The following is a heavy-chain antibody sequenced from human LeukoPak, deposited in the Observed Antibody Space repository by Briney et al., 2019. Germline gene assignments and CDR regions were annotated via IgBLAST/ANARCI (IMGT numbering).Heavy chain of an antibody. J-gene: IGHJ4*02. D-gene: IGHD4-23*01. V-gene: IGHV4-30-2*01. CDR1: GGSISSGGYS. CDR2: IYHSGST. CDR3: ARVLRGGNSGFKPVYYFDY. Sequence: SETLSLTSAVSGGSISSGGYSWSWIRQPPGKGLGWIGYIYHSGSTYYNPSLKSRVTISVDRSKNQFSLKLSSVTAADTAVYYCARVLRGGNSGFKPVYYFDYWGQGTLVTVSS.